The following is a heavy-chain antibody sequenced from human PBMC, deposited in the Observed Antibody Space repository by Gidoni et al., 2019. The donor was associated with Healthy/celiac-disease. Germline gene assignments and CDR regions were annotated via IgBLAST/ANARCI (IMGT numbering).Heavy chain of an antibody. CDR3: AREKADYGDYVRSPYYFDY. CDR1: GFTFSSYG. V-gene: IGHV3-33*01. D-gene: IGHD4-17*01. CDR2: IWYDGSNK. J-gene: IGHJ4*02. Sequence: QVQLVASGGGVVQPGRSLRLSCAASGFTFSSYGMHWVRQAPGKGLELVSVIWYDGSNKYYADSVKGRFTISRDNSKNTLYLQMNSLRAEDTAVYYCAREKADYGDYVRSPYYFDYWGQGTLVTVSS.